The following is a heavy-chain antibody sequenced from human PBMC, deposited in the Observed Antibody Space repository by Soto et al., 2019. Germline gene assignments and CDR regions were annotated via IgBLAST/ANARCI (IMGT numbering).Heavy chain of an antibody. CDR2: ISYDGSNK. J-gene: IGHJ4*02. D-gene: IGHD6-13*01. CDR1: GFTFSSYG. V-gene: IGHV3-30*18. Sequence: GGSLRLSCAASGFTFSSYGMHWVRQAPGKGLEWVAVISYDGSNKYYADSVKGRFTISRDNSKNTLYLQMNSLRAEDTAVYYCAKDRYSSWNFDYWGQGALVTVSS. CDR3: AKDRYSSWNFDY.